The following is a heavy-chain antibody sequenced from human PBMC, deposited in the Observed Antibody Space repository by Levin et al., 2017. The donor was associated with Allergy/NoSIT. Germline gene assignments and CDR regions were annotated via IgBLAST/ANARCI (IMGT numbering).Heavy chain of an antibody. Sequence: PGGSLRLSCAASGFTFSSFGMHWVRQAPGKGLEWVAVISNVGTNEHHADSVKGRFTIYRDNSRNTLYLQMNSLTAEDTAVYYCAKGTHHYASGSYSRDYYFDSWGQGTLVTVSS. D-gene: IGHD3-10*01. CDR2: ISNVGTNE. V-gene: IGHV3-30*18. J-gene: IGHJ4*02. CDR1: GFTFSSFG. CDR3: AKGTHHYASGSYSRDYYFDS.